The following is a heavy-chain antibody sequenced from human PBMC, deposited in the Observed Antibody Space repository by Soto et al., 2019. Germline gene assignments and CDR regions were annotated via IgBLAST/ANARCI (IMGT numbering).Heavy chain of an antibody. V-gene: IGHV4-4*02. D-gene: IGHD6-19*01. Sequence: QVHLQESGPGLVKPSGTLSLTCGVSGGSINNGYWWTWVRQPPGKGLEWIGEKHHSGRTNYNLSLKSRVSISLDKSKNQFSLILSSVTAAATAVYYCAYSSGWWRLDVWGQGTTVTVSS. CDR2: KHHSGRT. CDR3: AYSSGWWRLDV. J-gene: IGHJ6*02. CDR1: GGSINNGYW.